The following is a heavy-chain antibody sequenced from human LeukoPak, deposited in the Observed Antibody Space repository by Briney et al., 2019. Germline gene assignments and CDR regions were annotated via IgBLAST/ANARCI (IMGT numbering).Heavy chain of an antibody. V-gene: IGHV3-48*04. CDR1: GFSFSIYS. J-gene: IGHJ4*02. D-gene: IGHD3-10*01. CDR3: ARNYASGSYTHFDY. CDR2: ISSSGSTI. Sequence: GGSLRLSCAASGFSFSIYSMNWVRQAPGKGLEWVSYISSSGSTIYYADSVKGRFTISRDNAKNSLYLQMNSLRAEDTAVYYCARNYASGSYTHFDYWGQGTLVTVSS.